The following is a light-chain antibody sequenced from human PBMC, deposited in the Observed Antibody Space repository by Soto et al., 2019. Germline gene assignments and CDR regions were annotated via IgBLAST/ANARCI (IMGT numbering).Light chain of an antibody. V-gene: IGLV2-14*03. Sequence: QSVLTQPASVSGSPGQSITISCTGTSSDVGGYNYVSWYQQHPGKAPKLMIYDVSYRPSGVSNRFSGSKSGNTASLTISGLQADDEADYYCRSYTSSSTVVFGGGTKLTVL. CDR2: DVS. J-gene: IGLJ3*02. CDR3: RSYTSSSTVV. CDR1: SSDVGGYNY.